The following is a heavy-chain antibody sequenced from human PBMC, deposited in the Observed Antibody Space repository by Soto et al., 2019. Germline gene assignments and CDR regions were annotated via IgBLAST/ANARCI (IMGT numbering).Heavy chain of an antibody. Sequence: LRLSCAASGFTFSSYAMHWVRQAPGKGLEWVAVISYDGSNKYYADSVKGRFTISRDNSKNTLYLQMNSLRAEDTAVYYCARDLMITFGGVIVMQGYYYYYGMDVWGQGTTVTVSS. J-gene: IGHJ6*02. CDR1: GFTFSSYA. V-gene: IGHV3-30-3*01. CDR3: ARDLMITFGGVIVMQGYYYYYGMDV. CDR2: ISYDGSNK. D-gene: IGHD3-16*02.